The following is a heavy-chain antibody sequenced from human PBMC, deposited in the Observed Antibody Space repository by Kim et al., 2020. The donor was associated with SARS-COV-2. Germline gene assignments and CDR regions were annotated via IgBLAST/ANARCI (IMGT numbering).Heavy chain of an antibody. CDR3: ARVYWDGSSGAEH. V-gene: IGHV3-11*01. J-gene: IGHJ1*01. Sequence: GGSLRLSCATSGFTFTDYFMTWIRQAPGKGLEWLSYISSTGTTIYYADSVRGRFTISRDNAKNSLYLQMNSLRPEDTAVYYCARVYWDGSSGAEHWGQGTLVTVSS. D-gene: IGHD6-13*01. CDR2: ISSTGTTI. CDR1: GFTFTDYF.